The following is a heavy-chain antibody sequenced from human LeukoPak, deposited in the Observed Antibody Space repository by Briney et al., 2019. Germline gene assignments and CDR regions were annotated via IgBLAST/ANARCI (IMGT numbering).Heavy chain of an antibody. D-gene: IGHD5-18*01. CDR2: MHYSGST. Sequence: SVTLSLTCTISGVSMSSSSYYWGWIRQPPGKGLEWIGSMHYSGSTYYNPSLKSRVTISVDTSKNEFSLKLSSVTAADTAVYYSARDGLWIQNAFDIWGQGTMVTVSA. V-gene: IGHV4-39*07. CDR1: GVSMSSSSYY. J-gene: IGHJ3*02. CDR3: ARDGLWIQNAFDI.